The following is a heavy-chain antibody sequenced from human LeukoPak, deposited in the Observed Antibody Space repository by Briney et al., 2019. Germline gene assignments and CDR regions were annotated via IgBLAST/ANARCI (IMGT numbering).Heavy chain of an antibody. J-gene: IGHJ6*03. D-gene: IGHD3-16*02. CDR2: ISGGSSNI. Sequence: PGGSLRLSCAASGFTFSSYGMHWIRQAPGKGLEWVSYISGGSSNIYYAESVKGRFSISRDNAKNSLYLQMNSLRAEDTAVYYCARDRGGIGYYMDVWGKGTTVTVSS. V-gene: IGHV3-48*04. CDR3: ARDRGGIGYYMDV. CDR1: GFTFSSYG.